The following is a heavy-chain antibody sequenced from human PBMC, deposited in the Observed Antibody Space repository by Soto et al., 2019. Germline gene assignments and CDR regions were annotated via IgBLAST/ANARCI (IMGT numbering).Heavy chain of an antibody. D-gene: IGHD3-16*02. J-gene: IGHJ5*02. Sequence: ASVKVSCKASGYTFTSYGISWVRQAPGQGLEWMGWISAYNGNTNYAQKLQGRVTMTTDTSTSTAYMELRSLRSDDTAVYYCARVTLNYDYIWGSYRQNWFDPWGQGTLVTVSS. CDR1: GYTFTSYG. CDR2: ISAYNGNT. CDR3: ARVTLNYDYIWGSYRQNWFDP. V-gene: IGHV1-18*01.